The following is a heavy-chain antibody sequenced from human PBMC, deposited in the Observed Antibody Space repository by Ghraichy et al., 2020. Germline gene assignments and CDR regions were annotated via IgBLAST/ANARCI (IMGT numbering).Heavy chain of an antibody. J-gene: IGHJ5*02. CDR1: GGSISSSSYY. CDR3: ARHGQWELLLNWFDP. CDR2: IYYSGST. D-gene: IGHD1-26*01. Sequence: SETLSLTCTVSGGSISSSSYYWGWIRQPPGKGLEWIGSIYYSGSTYYNPSLKSRVTISVDTSKNQFSLKLSSVTAADTAVYYCARHGQWELLLNWFDPWGQGTLVTVSS. V-gene: IGHV4-39*01.